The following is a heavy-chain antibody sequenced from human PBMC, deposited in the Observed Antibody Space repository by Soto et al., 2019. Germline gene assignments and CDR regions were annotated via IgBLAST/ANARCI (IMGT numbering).Heavy chain of an antibody. J-gene: IGHJ6*03. CDR1: GFTFSSYG. Sequence: GGSLRLSCAASGFTFSSYGMHWVRQAPGKGLEWVAVISYDGSNKYYADSVKGRFTISRDNSKNTLYLQMNSLRAEDTAVYYCANTACSSTSCYAVDYYYMDVWGKGTTVTVSS. CDR3: ANTACSSTSCYAVDYYYMDV. V-gene: IGHV3-30*18. CDR2: ISYDGSNK. D-gene: IGHD2-2*01.